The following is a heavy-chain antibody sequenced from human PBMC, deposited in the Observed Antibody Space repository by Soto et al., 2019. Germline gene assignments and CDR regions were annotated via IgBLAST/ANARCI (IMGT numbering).Heavy chain of an antibody. CDR2: IYSGGST. V-gene: IGHV3-53*04. CDR3: ASGWRVDAFDI. J-gene: IGHJ3*02. Sequence: EVQLVESGGGLVQPGGSLRLSCAASGFTVSSSYMSYVRQAPGKGLEWVSVIYSGGSTFYADSVKGRFTISRHNSNNTLYLQMNSLTAEHTAVYYCASGWRVDAFDIWGQGTIVTVAS. D-gene: IGHD3-3*01. CDR1: GFTVSSSY.